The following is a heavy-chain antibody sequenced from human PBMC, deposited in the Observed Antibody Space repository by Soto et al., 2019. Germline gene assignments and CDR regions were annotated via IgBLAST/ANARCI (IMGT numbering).Heavy chain of an antibody. V-gene: IGHV1-69*02. J-gene: IGHJ3*01. CDR2: IIPMLTVT. D-gene: IGHD6-19*01. Sequence: QVHLEQSGAAVKKPGSSVKVYCKAAGGTFRTYTLIWVRQAPGQGLEWMGRIIPMLTVTNSAQKFQGRVTRTEDKPTSTAFMERTSLTSDDTAVYDGTIGSCSAETFDVWGKGTMVTVPS. CDR3: TIGSCSAETFDV. CDR1: GGTFRTYT.